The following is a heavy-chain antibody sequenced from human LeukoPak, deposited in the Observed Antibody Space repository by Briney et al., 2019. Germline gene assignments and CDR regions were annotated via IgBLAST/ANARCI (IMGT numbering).Heavy chain of an antibody. CDR2: ISSSGSTI. J-gene: IGHJ6*03. CDR3: ARVRVGGTDFYYYYYMDV. Sequence: PGGSLRLSCAASGFTFSSYEMNWVRQAPGKGLEWVSYISSSGSTIYYADSVKGRFTISRDNAKNSLYLQMNSLRAEDTAVYYCARVRVGGTDFYYYYYMDVWGKGTTVTISS. CDR1: GFTFSSYE. D-gene: IGHD1-1*01. V-gene: IGHV3-48*03.